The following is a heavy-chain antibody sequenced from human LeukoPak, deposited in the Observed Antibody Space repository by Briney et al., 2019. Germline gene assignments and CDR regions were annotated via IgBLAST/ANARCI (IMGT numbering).Heavy chain of an antibody. J-gene: IGHJ6*03. CDR1: GGSISSYY. Sequence: SETLPLTCTVSGGSISSYYWSWIRQPPGKGLEWIGYIYTSWSTNYNPSLKSRVTISVDTSKNQFSLKLSSVTAADTAVYYCARIAVAGNDRYYYYYMDVWGKGTTVTVSS. CDR3: ARIAVAGNDRYYYYYMDV. V-gene: IGHV4-4*09. CDR2: IYTSWST. D-gene: IGHD6-19*01.